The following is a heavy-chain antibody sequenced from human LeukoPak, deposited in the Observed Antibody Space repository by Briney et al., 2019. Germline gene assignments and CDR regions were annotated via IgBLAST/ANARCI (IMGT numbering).Heavy chain of an antibody. V-gene: IGHV1-2*06. CDR3: AKEGSGWLRGSRRGYYFDY. D-gene: IGHD6-19*01. CDR2: INPNSGGT. J-gene: IGHJ4*02. CDR1: GYTFTGYY. Sequence: ASVKVSCKASGYTFTGYYMHWVRQAPGQGLEWMGRINPNSGGTNYAQKFQGRVTMTRDTSISTAYMELSRLRSDDTAVYYCAKEGSGWLRGSRRGYYFDYWGQGTLVTVSS.